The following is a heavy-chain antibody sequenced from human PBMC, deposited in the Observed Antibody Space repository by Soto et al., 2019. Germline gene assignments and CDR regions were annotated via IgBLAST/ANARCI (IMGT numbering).Heavy chain of an antibody. D-gene: IGHD2-21*02. CDR2: ISSSSENI. V-gene: IGHV3-48*02. CDR1: GFSFRDHS. Sequence: PGGSLRLSCVGSGFSFRDHSMNWVRQPPGKGLQWISYISSSSENIYYADSVKGRFTVSRDNAKNTLFLQMNSLRDDDSAIYYCARLPKGSVVTGWGQGSLVTVPQ. CDR3: ARLPKGSVVTG. J-gene: IGHJ4*01.